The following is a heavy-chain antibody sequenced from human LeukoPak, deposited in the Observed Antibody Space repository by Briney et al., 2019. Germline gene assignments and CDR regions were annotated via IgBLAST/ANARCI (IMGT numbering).Heavy chain of an antibody. CDR2: INHSGST. CDR3: ARLDRYYGSGSYNPQNWFDP. Sequence: SETLSLTCAVYGGSFSGYYWSWIRQPPGKGLEWIGEINHSGSTNYSPSLKSRVTISVDTSKNQFSLKLSSVTAADTAVYYCARLDRYYGSGSYNPQNWFDPWGQGTLVTVSS. V-gene: IGHV4-34*01. D-gene: IGHD3-10*01. J-gene: IGHJ5*02. CDR1: GGSFSGYY.